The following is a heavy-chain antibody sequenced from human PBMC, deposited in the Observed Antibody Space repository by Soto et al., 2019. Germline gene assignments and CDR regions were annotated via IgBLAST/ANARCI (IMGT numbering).Heavy chain of an antibody. J-gene: IGHJ4*02. CDR1: RGSISSSGNY. D-gene: IGHD2-15*01. CDR2: IYYSGST. V-gene: IGHV4-39*01. Sequence: SVTRSLTCTVSRGSISSSGNYWGWIRQPPGKWLEWIGSIYYSGSTYYSPSLKSRVTISVDTSKNQFSLNLTSVTAADTAVYFCASQEDSRTYSRAYYFDYWRQGTLVIFSS. CDR3: ASQEDSRTYSRAYYFDY.